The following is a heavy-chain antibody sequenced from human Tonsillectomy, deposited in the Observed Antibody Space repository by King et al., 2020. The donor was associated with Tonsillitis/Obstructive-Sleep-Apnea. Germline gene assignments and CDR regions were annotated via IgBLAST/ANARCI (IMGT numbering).Heavy chain of an antibody. CDR1: GFTFASYT. CDR3: VKGSAVAGRFDF. CDR2: ISNNGGNT. V-gene: IGHV3-64D*06. J-gene: IGHJ4*02. Sequence: VQLVESGGGLVQPGGSLRLSCSASGFTFASYTMHWVRQAPGKGLEYVSAISNNGGNTYYADSVKGRFTISRDNSRNTLYLQMSSLTTEDPAVYYCVKGSAVAGRFDFWGQGTLVTVSS. D-gene: IGHD6-19*01.